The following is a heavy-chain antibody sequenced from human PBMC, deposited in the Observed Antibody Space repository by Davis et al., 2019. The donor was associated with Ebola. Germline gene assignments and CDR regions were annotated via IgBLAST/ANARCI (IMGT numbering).Heavy chain of an antibody. V-gene: IGHV3-33*08. J-gene: IGHJ4*02. CDR3: ARVVDTTMYTQYFDS. CDR1: GFTFSSFA. CDR2: IWYDGSNK. Sequence: GESLKISCAASGFTFSSFAMHWVRQAPGKGLEWVAVIWYDGSNKYYADSVKGRFTISRDNSKNTLYLQMNSLRADDTAVYYCARVVDTTMYTQYFDSWGQGTLVTVSS. D-gene: IGHD5-18*01.